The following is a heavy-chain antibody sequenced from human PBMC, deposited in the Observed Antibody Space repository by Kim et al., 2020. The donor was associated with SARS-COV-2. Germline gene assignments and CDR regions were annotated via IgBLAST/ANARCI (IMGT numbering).Heavy chain of an antibody. V-gene: IGHV3-49*03. CDR2: VRTETYRATT. J-gene: IGHJ6*02. CDR3: ARYRSSSVVADV. D-gene: IGHD2-15*01. CDR1: GFTFDDYA. Sequence: GGSLRLSCSASGFTFDDYALTWYRQAPGQRLEWVGFVRTETYRATTRYAASVEVRFTIPRDDSNSIAYLQMDSLKIEDTAVYYCARYRSSSVVADVWGQG.